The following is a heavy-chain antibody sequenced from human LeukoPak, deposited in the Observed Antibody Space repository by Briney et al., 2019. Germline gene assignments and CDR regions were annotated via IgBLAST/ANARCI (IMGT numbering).Heavy chain of an antibody. CDR3: VTALGYCSSTSCYDVYFQH. Sequence: PSETLSLTCTVSGGSISSYYWSWIRQPAVKGLEWIGRIYTSGSTNYNPSLKSRVTISVDRSKNQFSLKLSSVTAADTAVYYCVTALGYCSSTSCYDVYFQHWGQGTLVTVSS. J-gene: IGHJ1*01. V-gene: IGHV4-4*07. CDR2: IYTSGST. D-gene: IGHD2-2*01. CDR1: GGSISSYY.